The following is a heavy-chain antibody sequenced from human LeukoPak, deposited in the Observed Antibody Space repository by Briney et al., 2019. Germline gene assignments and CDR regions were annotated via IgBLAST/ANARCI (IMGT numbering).Heavy chain of an antibody. J-gene: IGHJ4*02. D-gene: IGHD1-26*01. CDR1: GFSFSGHW. V-gene: IGHV3-7*05. CDR3: AYRNTFEY. CDR2: IKADGSEK. Sequence: PGGSLRLSCAASGFSFSGHWMNWVRQPPGKGLEWVANIKADGSEKYYVDSVKGRFTISRDDAKRTVDLQMDNLRAEDTAIYYCAYRNTFEYWGQGALVTVSS.